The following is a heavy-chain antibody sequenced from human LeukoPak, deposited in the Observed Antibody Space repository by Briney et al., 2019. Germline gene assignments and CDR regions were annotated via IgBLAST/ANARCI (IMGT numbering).Heavy chain of an antibody. CDR3: ARARSSYGYGDAFDI. Sequence: GGSLRLSCAASGFTFSTYTMHWVRQAPGKGLEYVSSISGNGGSREYANSVKGRFTISRDNSKNTLYLQMNSLRAEDTAVYYCARARSSYGYGDAFDIWGQGTMVTVSS. CDR2: ISGNGGSR. J-gene: IGHJ3*02. V-gene: IGHV3-64*01. CDR1: GFTFSTYT. D-gene: IGHD5-18*01.